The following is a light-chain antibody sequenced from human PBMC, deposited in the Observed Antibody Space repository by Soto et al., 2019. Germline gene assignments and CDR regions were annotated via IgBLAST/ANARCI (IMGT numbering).Light chain of an antibody. CDR2: AAS. CDR1: QGITRW. CDR3: HQANSFPFT. Sequence: DIQMTQSPSSVSASVGDRVTITCRASQGITRWLAWYQQKPGKAPKLLIYAASSLQSGVPSRFRGSGSGTDFPLTISSLQPEVFAISFCHQANSFPFTFGPGTKVDIK. V-gene: IGKV1D-12*01. J-gene: IGKJ3*01.